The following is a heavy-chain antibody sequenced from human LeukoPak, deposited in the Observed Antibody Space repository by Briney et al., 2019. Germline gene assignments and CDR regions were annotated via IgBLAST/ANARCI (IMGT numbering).Heavy chain of an antibody. CDR2: IKQDGSEK. J-gene: IGHJ6*03. V-gene: IGHV3-7*01. CDR1: GFTFSSHL. CDR3: ARLGYSSSWYYYYYMDV. D-gene: IGHD6-13*01. Sequence: GGALKLSRSASGFTFSSHLISLVRQAPGKGLEGVANIKQDGSEKYYVDSVKGRFTISRDNAKNSLYLQMNSLRAEDPAVYYCARLGYSSSWYYYYYMDVWGKGPTVTVSS.